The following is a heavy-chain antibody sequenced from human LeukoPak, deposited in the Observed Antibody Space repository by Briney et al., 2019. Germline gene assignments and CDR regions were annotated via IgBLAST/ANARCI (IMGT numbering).Heavy chain of an antibody. CDR1: GGSISSYY. CDR2: IYYSGST. CDR3: ARGFYGSGDSYYYGMDV. V-gene: IGHV4-59*08. D-gene: IGHD3-10*01. Sequence: SETLSLTCTVSGGSISSYYWSRIRQPPGKGLEWIGYIYYSGSTNYNPSLKSRVTISVDTSKNQFSLKLSSVTAADTAVYYCARGFYGSGDSYYYGMDVWGQGTTVTVSS. J-gene: IGHJ6*02.